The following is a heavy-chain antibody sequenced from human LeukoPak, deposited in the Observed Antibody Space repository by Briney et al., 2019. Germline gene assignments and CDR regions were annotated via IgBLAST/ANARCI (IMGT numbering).Heavy chain of an antibody. J-gene: IGHJ6*02. CDR1: GFTFSSYA. CDR3: AKALRSRGSGWYYYGRDV. Sequence: GGSLRLSCAASGFTFSSYAMSWVRQAPGKGLEWVSAISGSGGSTYYADSVKGRFTISRENAKNTLYLQMNSLRAGDTAVYYCAKALRSRGSGWYYYGRDVWGQGTTVTVSS. V-gene: IGHV3-23*01. D-gene: IGHD6-25*01. CDR2: ISGSGGST.